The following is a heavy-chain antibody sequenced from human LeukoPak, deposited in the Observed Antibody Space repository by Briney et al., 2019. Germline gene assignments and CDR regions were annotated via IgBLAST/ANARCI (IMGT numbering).Heavy chain of an antibody. Sequence: GGSLRLSCAASGFTVSSKYMSWVRQAPGKGLEWVSIIYSGGSIYYADSVKGRFTISRDNSKNTLYLQMNSLRAEDTAVYYCARYLRTPDVAFDIWGQGTMVTVSS. CDR2: IYSGGSI. J-gene: IGHJ3*02. V-gene: IGHV3-66*01. CDR3: ARYLRTPDVAFDI. CDR1: GFTVSSKY. D-gene: IGHD4-23*01.